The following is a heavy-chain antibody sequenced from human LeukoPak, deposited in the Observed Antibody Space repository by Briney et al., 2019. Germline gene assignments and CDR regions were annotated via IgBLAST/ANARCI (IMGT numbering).Heavy chain of an antibody. Sequence: PGGSLRLSCATSGFTFSIYNMNWVRQAPGKGLEWVSSITTGSTFISYADSVKGRFTISRDNSKNSLFLQMNSLRAEDTAVYYCAKDRRYYDFWSHSGREFGAGNWFDPWGQGTLVTVSS. CDR2: ITTGSTFI. J-gene: IGHJ5*02. D-gene: IGHD3-3*01. V-gene: IGHV3-21*01. CDR3: AKDRRYYDFWSHSGREFGAGNWFDP. CDR1: GFTFSIYN.